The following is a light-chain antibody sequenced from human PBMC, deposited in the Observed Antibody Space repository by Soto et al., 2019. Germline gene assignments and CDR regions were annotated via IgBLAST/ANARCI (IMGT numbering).Light chain of an antibody. Sequence: DIQMTQSPSSLSASVGDRVTITCRASQSISSYLNWYQQKPGKAPKLLISATSSLQSGVPSRFSGSGSGTDFSLTISSLQPEDFATYYCQQSYSMPIAFGQGTRLEIK. CDR3: QQSYSMPIA. CDR1: QSISSY. CDR2: ATS. V-gene: IGKV1-39*01. J-gene: IGKJ5*01.